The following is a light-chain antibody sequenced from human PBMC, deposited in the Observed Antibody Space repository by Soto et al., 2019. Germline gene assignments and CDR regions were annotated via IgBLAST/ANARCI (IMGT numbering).Light chain of an antibody. Sequence: QSVLTQPASVSGSPGQSITISCTGTSSDVGGYNYVSWYQHHPGKAPKLIIYDVSNRPSGVSIRFSGSKSDNTASLTISGXXXEDEADYHCSSYTTSNTRQIVFGTGTKVTVL. CDR2: DVS. J-gene: IGLJ1*01. CDR1: SSDVGGYNY. CDR3: SSYTTSNTRQIV. V-gene: IGLV2-14*03.